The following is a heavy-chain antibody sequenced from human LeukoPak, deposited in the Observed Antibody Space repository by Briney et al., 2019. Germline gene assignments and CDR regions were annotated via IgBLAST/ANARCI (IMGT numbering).Heavy chain of an antibody. J-gene: IGHJ4*02. CDR3: ARGPSWGYDILTV. CDR1: GFTVSSNY. D-gene: IGHD3-9*01. CDR2: IYSGGST. Sequence: GGSLRLSCAASGFTVSSNYMSWVRQAPGKGLEWVSVIYSGGSTYYADSVKGRFTISRDNSKNTLYLQMNSLRAEDTAVYYCARGPSWGYDILTVWGRGTLVTVSS. V-gene: IGHV3-53*01.